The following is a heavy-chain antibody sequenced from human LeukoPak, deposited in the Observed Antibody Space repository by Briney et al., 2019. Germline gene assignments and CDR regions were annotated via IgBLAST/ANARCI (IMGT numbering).Heavy chain of an antibody. D-gene: IGHD3-22*01. J-gene: IGHJ4*02. CDR2: ISAYNGDT. V-gene: IGHV1-18*01. CDR1: GYTFTSYG. CDR3: ARKDYYDSSGYAH. Sequence: GASVKVSCKASGYTFTSYGISWVRQAPGQGLEWMGWISAYNGDTNYAPKLQGRVTMTTDTTTSTTYMELRSLRSDDTAVYYCARKDYYDSSGYAHWGQGTLVTVSS.